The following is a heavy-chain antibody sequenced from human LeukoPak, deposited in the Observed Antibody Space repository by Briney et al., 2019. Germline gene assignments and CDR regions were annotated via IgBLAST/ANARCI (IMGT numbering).Heavy chain of an antibody. D-gene: IGHD6-6*01. Sequence: GGSLRLSCAASGFTFSSYTIHWVRKAPGKGLEWVSSISALSTYISYADSVKGRFTISRDNVEKSAYLELSGLTAHDTPIYYCARGGIAGRPVYYYYMDVWGKGTTVTVSS. J-gene: IGHJ6*03. CDR1: GFTFSSYT. V-gene: IGHV3-21*01. CDR3: ARGGIAGRPVYYYYMDV. CDR2: ISALSTYI.